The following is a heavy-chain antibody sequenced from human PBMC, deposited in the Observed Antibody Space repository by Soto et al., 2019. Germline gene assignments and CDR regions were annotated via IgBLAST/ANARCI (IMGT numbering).Heavy chain of an antibody. CDR1: GFTFSSYA. Sequence: QVQLVESGGGVVQPGRSLRLSCAASGFTFSSYAMHWVRQAPGKGLEWVAVISYDGSNKYYADSVKGRFTISRDNSKNTLYLQMNSLRAEDTAVYYCASGSDSYYYYGMDFWGQGTTVTVSS. CDR3: ASGSDSYYYYGMDF. CDR2: ISYDGSNK. J-gene: IGHJ6*02. D-gene: IGHD3-10*01. V-gene: IGHV3-30-3*01.